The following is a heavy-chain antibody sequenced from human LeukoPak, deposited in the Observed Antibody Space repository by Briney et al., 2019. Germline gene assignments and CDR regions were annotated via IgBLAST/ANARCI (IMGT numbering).Heavy chain of an antibody. CDR3: ARDVVSYGGNSG. D-gene: IGHD4-23*01. CDR1: GFTFSSYG. J-gene: IGHJ4*02. V-gene: IGHV3-53*01. CDR2: IYSGGST. Sequence: GGSLRLSCAASGFTFSSYGMSWVRQAPGKGLEWVSVIYSGGSTYYADSVKGRFTISRDNSKNTLYLQMNSLRAEDTAVYYCARDVVSYGGNSGWGQGTLVTVSS.